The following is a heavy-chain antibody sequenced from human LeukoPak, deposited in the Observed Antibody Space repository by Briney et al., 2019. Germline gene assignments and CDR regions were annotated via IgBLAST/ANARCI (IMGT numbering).Heavy chain of an antibody. CDR3: ARTRYSSSWYTYYY. V-gene: IGHV3-23*01. Sequence: GRSLRLSCVASGFTFSSDYMTWVRQSPGKELEWVSSISTSGTTSYYADSVRGRFTISRDNSKNTLYLQMNSLRAEDTAVYYCARTRYSSSWYTYYYWGQGTLVTVSS. CDR1: GFTFSSDY. D-gene: IGHD6-13*01. J-gene: IGHJ4*02. CDR2: ISTSGTTS.